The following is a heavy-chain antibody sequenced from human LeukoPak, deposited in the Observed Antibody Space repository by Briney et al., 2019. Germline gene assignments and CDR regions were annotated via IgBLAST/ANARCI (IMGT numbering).Heavy chain of an antibody. V-gene: IGHV5-51*01. D-gene: IGHD2-21*02. CDR3: ARSGGDALWYFDL. CDR2: IYPGDSDT. Sequence: GESLKISCKGSGYSFTSYWIGWVRQTPGKGLEWIGIIYPGDSDTRYSPSFQGQVTISADKSISTAYLQWSSLKASDTAMYYCARSGGDALWYFDLWGRGTLVTVSS. CDR1: GYSFTSYW. J-gene: IGHJ2*01.